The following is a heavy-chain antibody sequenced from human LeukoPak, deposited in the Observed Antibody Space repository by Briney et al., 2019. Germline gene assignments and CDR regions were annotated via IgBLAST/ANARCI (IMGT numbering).Heavy chain of an antibody. Sequence: WGTLRLSCAASGFTFSSYAMRWVRQAPGKGLEGVSDISSSGDNIHYGESVKGRFTISRDNSKSTLYLQMNSLTAEDTAVYFCAKARDYLYGHLEYWGQGTLVTVAS. CDR3: AKARDYLYGHLEY. CDR1: GFTFSSYA. V-gene: IGHV3-23*01. CDR2: ISSSGDNI. D-gene: IGHD3-16*01. J-gene: IGHJ4*02.